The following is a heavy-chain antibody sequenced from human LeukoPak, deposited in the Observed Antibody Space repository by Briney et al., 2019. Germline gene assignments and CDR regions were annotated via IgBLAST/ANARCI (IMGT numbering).Heavy chain of an antibody. Sequence: GGSLRLSCAASGFTVSSNYMSWVRQAPGKGLEWVSVIYSGGSTYYADSVKGRFTISRDNSKNTLYLQMNSLRAEDTAVYYCAREQIGSYWGGFDYWGQGTLVTVSS. D-gene: IGHD1-26*01. CDR2: IYSGGST. CDR3: AREQIGSYWGGFDY. CDR1: GFTVSSNY. J-gene: IGHJ4*02. V-gene: IGHV3-66*01.